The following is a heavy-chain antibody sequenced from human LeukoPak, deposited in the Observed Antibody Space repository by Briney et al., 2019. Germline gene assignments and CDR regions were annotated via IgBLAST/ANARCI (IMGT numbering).Heavy chain of an antibody. CDR3: AQGDGYNPYFDY. D-gene: IGHD5-24*01. Sequence: GGSLRLSCAASGFTFDDYAMHWVRQAPGKGLEWVSLISGDGGSTYYADSVKGRFTISRDNSKNSLYLQMNSLRTEDTALYYCAQGDGYNPYFDYWGQGNLVTVSS. V-gene: IGHV3-43*02. CDR1: GFTFDDYA. CDR2: ISGDGGST. J-gene: IGHJ4*02.